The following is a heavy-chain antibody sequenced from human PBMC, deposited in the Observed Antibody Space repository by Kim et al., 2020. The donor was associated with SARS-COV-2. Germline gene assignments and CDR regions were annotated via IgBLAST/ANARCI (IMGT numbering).Heavy chain of an antibody. CDR2: ISYDGSNK. V-gene: IGHV3-30-3*01. J-gene: IGHJ4*02. D-gene: IGHD2-2*03. CDR1: SYA. Sequence: SYARHWVRQAPGKGLEWVAVISYDGSNKYYADSVKGRFTISRDNSKNTLYLQMNSLRAVDTAVYYCARAPYGYCSSTSCPEGDYWGQGTLAT. CDR3: ARAPYGYCSSTSCPEGDY.